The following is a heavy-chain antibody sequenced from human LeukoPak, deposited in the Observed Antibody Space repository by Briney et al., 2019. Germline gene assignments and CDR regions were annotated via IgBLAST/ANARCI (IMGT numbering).Heavy chain of an antibody. CDR1: GFTFDDYI. CDR3: AKARGLIGGAFDI. D-gene: IGHD3-22*01. CDR2: ISWDGDTT. J-gene: IGHJ3*02. Sequence: GGSLRLSCAASGFTFDDYIMHWVRQAPGKGLEWVSLISWDGDTTYYADSVKGRFTSSRDNSKNSLFPQMNSLRTEDTALYYCAKARGLIGGAFDIWGQGTMVTVSS. V-gene: IGHV3-43*01.